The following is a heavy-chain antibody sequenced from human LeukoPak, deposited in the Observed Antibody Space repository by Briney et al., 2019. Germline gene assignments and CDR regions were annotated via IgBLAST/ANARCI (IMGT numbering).Heavy chain of an antibody. J-gene: IGHJ4*02. V-gene: IGHV1-18*04. D-gene: IGHD6-13*01. Sequence: GASVKVSCKASGYTFTRYYMHWVRQAPGQGLEWMGWISAYNGNTNYAQKLQGRVTMTTDTSTSTAYMELRSLRSDDTAVYYCACLASSSWYYFDYWGQGTLVTVSS. CDR1: GYTFTRYY. CDR3: ACLASSSWYYFDY. CDR2: ISAYNGNT.